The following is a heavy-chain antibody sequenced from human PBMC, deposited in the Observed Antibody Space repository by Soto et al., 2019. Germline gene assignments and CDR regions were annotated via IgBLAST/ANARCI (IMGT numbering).Heavy chain of an antibody. CDR1: GFTFSSYA. CDR2: ISGSGGST. Sequence: WGSLRLSSATSGFTFSSYAISWVRQAPGKGLEWVSAISGSGGSTYYADSVKGRFTISRDNSKNTLYLQMNSLRAEDTAVYYCAIPIRGAFDIWGQGTVVTVSS. V-gene: IGHV3-23*01. CDR3: AIPIRGAFDI. J-gene: IGHJ3*02.